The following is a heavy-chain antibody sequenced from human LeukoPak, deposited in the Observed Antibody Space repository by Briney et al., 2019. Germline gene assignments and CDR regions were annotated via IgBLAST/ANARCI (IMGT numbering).Heavy chain of an antibody. Sequence: SVKVSCKASGGTFSSYAISWVRQAPGQGREWMGGIIPIFGTANYAQKFQGRVTITADESTSTAYMELSSLRSEDTAVYYCARDVTLEWLLRAFDIWGQGTKVTVS. J-gene: IGHJ3*02. CDR2: IIPIFGTA. CDR1: GGTFSSYA. V-gene: IGHV1-69*13. CDR3: ARDVTLEWLLRAFDI. D-gene: IGHD3-3*01.